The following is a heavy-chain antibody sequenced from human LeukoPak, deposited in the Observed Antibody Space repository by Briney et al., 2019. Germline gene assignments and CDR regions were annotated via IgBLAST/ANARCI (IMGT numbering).Heavy chain of an antibody. J-gene: IGHJ4*02. CDR3: ARIGISGEDFWSGYHDGPLEY. CDR2: INWNGGST. Sequence: GGSLRLSCAASGFTFEDYGMSWVRQAPGKVLEWVSGINWNGGSTGYADSVKGRFTISRANAKNSLYLPMNSLRAEDTALYYCARIGISGEDFWSGYHDGPLEYWGQGTLVTVSS. CDR1: GFTFEDYG. D-gene: IGHD3-3*01. V-gene: IGHV3-20*04.